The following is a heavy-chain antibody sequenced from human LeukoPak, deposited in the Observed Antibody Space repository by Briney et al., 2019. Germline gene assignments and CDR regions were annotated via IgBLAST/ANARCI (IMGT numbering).Heavy chain of an antibody. V-gene: IGHV1-18*01. CDR2: ISAYNGNT. D-gene: IGHD5-12*01. J-gene: IGHJ6*02. CDR1: GYTFTSYG. Sequence: ASVKVSCKASGYTFTSYGISWVRQAPGQGLEWMGWISAYNGNTNYAQKLQGRVTMTTYTSTSTAYMELRSLRSDDTAVYYCARDSQWINYYYYGMDVWGQGTTVTVSS. CDR3: ARDSQWINYYYYGMDV.